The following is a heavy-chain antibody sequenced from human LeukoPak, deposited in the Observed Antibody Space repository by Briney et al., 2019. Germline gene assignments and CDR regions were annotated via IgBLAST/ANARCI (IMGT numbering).Heavy chain of an antibody. V-gene: IGHV3-33*01. CDR1: GFHFSTYG. Sequence: GRSLRLSCAASGFHFSTYGMHWVRQAPGKGLEWVGVIWYDGSNKIYAESVEGRFTISRDNSKNTLYLQMNSLRAEDTAVYYCARDRSWGSQCYFDYWGQGTLVTVSS. CDR3: ARDRSWGSQCYFDY. J-gene: IGHJ4*02. D-gene: IGHD7-27*01. CDR2: IWYDGSNK.